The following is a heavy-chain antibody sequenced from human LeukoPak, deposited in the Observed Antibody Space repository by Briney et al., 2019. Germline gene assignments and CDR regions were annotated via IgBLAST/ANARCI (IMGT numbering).Heavy chain of an antibody. CDR1: GYTFTNYW. V-gene: IGHV5-51*01. CDR2: IQPGDSET. CDR3: ARVRVVRGPRDYFDF. Sequence: ESLKISCKGSGYTFTNYWIGWVRQMPGKGLEWMGIIQPGDSETRYSPSFQGQVTISADKSIRTAYLQWSSLKASDTAMYYCARVRVVRGPRDYFDFWGQGTLVTVSS. D-gene: IGHD3-10*01. J-gene: IGHJ4*02.